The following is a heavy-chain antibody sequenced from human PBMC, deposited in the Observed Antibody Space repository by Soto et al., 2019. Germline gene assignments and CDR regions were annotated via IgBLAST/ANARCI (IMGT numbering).Heavy chain of an antibody. Sequence: EVQLVESGGGLVKPGGSLRLSCAASGFTFRSFTMNWVRQAPGKGLEWVSTISSNSAYIYYTDALRGRFTISRDNAKNSRHLQMNSLRAEDTAVYYCTRYASRDSSARGWFDPWGPGTLVTVSS. V-gene: IGHV3-21*02. D-gene: IGHD6-13*01. CDR2: ISSNSAYI. CDR1: GFTFRSFT. J-gene: IGHJ5*02. CDR3: TRYASRDSSARGWFDP.